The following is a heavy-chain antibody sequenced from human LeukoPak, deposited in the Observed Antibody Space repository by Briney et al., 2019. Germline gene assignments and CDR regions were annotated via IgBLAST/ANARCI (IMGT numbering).Heavy chain of an antibody. J-gene: IGHJ3*01. Sequence: GGSLRLSCVASGFTFSSYWMTWVRQAPGKGLEWLANIKEDGSIQYYLDSVRGRFTISRDNAKTSVYLQLNSLRAEDTAVYYCARGLGDYDAFDVWGHGTRVTVAS. CDR1: GFTFSSYW. CDR2: IKEDGSIQ. CDR3: ARGLGDYDAFDV. D-gene: IGHD4-17*01. V-gene: IGHV3-7*01.